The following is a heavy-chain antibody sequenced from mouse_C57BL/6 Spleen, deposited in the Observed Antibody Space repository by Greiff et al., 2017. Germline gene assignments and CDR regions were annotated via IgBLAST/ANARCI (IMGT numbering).Heavy chain of an antibody. V-gene: IGHV5-17*01. J-gene: IGHJ3*01. CDR1: GFTFSDYG. CDR2: ISSGSSTI. CDR3: ANYDYDRAY. D-gene: IGHD2-4*01. Sequence: EVKLVESGGGLVKPGGSLKLSCAASGFTFSDYGMHWVRQAPETGLEWVAYISSGSSTIYYAATVKGRFTISRDNAKNTLFLQMTSLRSEDTAMYYCANYDYDRAYWGQGTLGTVSA.